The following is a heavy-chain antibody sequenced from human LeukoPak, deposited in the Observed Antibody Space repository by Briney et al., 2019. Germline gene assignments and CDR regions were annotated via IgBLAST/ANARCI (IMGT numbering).Heavy chain of an antibody. Sequence: PGGSLRLSCAASGFTFSSYWMSWVRQAPGKGLEWVANIKQDGSEKYYVDSVKGRFTISRDNAKNTLYLQMNSLRAEDTAVYYCARDKITPDYGDYVGAFDIWGQGTMVTVSS. CDR1: GFTFSSYW. V-gene: IGHV3-7*01. CDR2: IKQDGSEK. CDR3: ARDKITPDYGDYVGAFDI. J-gene: IGHJ3*02. D-gene: IGHD4-17*01.